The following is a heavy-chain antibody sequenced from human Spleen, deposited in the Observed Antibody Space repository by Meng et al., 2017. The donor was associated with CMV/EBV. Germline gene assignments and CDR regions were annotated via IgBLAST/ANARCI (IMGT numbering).Heavy chain of an antibody. J-gene: IGHJ6*02. Sequence: KVSCKASGGPFSSNAISWVRQAPRQGLEWMGGIIPIFNTADYAQKFQGRVTITTDEYTSTAYMELSSLRSEDTAVYYCARDWVLGVVVPAPYYYYGMDVWGQGTTVTVSS. CDR3: ARDWVLGVVVPAPYYYYGMDV. CDR1: GGPFSSNA. D-gene: IGHD2-2*01. V-gene: IGHV1-69*05. CDR2: IIPIFNTA.